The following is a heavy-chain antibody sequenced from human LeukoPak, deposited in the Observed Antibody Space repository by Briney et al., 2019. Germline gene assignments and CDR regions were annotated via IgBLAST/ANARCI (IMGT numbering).Heavy chain of an antibody. Sequence: NPSETLSLTCAVYGGSFNGYYWSWIRQPPGKGLEWIGEINHSGSTNYNPSLKSRVTISVDTSKNQFSLELSSVTAADTAVYYCARKSLGYCSSTSCYALDYWGQGTLVTVSS. CDR1: GGSFNGYY. D-gene: IGHD2-2*01. CDR3: ARKSLGYCSSTSCYALDY. J-gene: IGHJ4*02. V-gene: IGHV4-34*01. CDR2: INHSGST.